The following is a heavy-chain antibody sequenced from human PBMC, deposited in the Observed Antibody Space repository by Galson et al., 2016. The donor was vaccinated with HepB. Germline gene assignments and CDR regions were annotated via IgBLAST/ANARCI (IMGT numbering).Heavy chain of an antibody. D-gene: IGHD1-26*01. Sequence: QSGAEVKKPGESLKISCQGSGYSFAKYWIVWVRQMPGKGLEWMGIIYPGDSDTTYSPSFQGQVTISADKSISTAYLQWSSLKASDTATYYCARQVGATQDHWGQGTLVTVSS. CDR2: IYPGDSDT. J-gene: IGHJ4*02. CDR3: ARQVGATQDH. V-gene: IGHV5-51*01. CDR1: GYSFAKYW.